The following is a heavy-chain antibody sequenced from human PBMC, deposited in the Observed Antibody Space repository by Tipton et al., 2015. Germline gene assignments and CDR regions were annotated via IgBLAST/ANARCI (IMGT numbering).Heavy chain of an antibody. J-gene: IGHJ4*02. D-gene: IGHD4-23*01. Sequence: TLSLTCSVSSDSISKYYWSWIRQPPGKELEWIGYIQYSGSTNYNPSLKSRVTISVDTSKTQFSLKMRSGTATDTAGYYCARARGRHGGLFDSWGQGTLVTVSS. CDR2: IQYSGST. V-gene: IGHV4-59*01. CDR3: ARARGRHGGLFDS. CDR1: SDSISKYY.